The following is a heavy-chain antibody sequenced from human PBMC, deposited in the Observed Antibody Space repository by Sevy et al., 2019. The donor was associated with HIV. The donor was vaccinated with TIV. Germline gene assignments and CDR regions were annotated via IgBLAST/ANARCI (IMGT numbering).Heavy chain of an antibody. CDR3: ASPGGYRYGSLLDY. J-gene: IGHJ4*02. CDR2: NNPNSGDT. CDR1: GYTFTGYF. Sequence: ASVKVSCKASGYTFTGYFIHWVRQAPGQGLEWMGWNNPNSGDTNFAQKFQGRVTVTRDTSINTAYMGLGRLRSDDTAVYYCASPGGYRYGSLLDYWGQGTLVTVS. D-gene: IGHD5-18*01. V-gene: IGHV1-2*02.